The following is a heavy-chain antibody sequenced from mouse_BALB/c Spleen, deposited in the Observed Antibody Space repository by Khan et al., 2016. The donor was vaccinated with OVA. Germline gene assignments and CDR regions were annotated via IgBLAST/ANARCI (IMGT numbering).Heavy chain of an antibody. CDR3: AKPPFFSYFKEN. Sequence: QIQLVQSGPELKKPGETVKISCKASGHTFTKYGMNWVKQAPGKGLKWMGWINTYTGEPTYADDFNGRFAFSLETSARTSYLQINNLNTEDTATYFCAKPPFFSYFKENWGQGTSVTVSS. CDR2: INTYTGEP. CDR1: GHTFTKYG. J-gene: IGHJ4*01. V-gene: IGHV9-3-1*01.